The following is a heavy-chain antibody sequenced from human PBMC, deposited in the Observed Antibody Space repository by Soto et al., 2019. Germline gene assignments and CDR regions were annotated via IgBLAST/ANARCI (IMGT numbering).Heavy chain of an antibody. J-gene: IGHJ4*02. V-gene: IGHV3-21*06. Sequence: PSETLSLSCAASGFTFTRYSMNWVRQAPGKGLEWVSSISSTTNYIYYGDSMKGRFTISRDNAKNSLYLEMNSLRAEDTAVYYCARESEDLTSNFDYWGQGTRVTVS. CDR1: GFTFTRYS. CDR2: ISSTTNYI. CDR3: ARESEDLTSNFDY.